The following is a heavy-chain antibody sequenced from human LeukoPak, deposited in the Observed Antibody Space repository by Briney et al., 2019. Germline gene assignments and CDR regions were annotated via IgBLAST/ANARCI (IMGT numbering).Heavy chain of an antibody. CDR1: GFTFSSYS. CDR2: ISSSSSYI. D-gene: IGHD5-24*01. Sequence: GGSLRLSCAASGFTFSSYSMNWVRQAPGKGLEWVSSISSSSSYIYYADSVKGRFTISRDNAKNSLYLQMNSLRAEDTAVYYCARADGMATKIDYWGQGTLVTASS. J-gene: IGHJ4*02. V-gene: IGHV3-21*04. CDR3: ARADGMATKIDY.